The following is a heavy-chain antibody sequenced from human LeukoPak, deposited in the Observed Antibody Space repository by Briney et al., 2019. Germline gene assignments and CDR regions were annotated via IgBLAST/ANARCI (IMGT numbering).Heavy chain of an antibody. V-gene: IGHV4-34*01. CDR1: GGSFSGYY. J-gene: IGHJ3*02. Sequence: PSETLSLTCAVYGGSFSGYYWSWIRQPPGKGLEWIGEINHSGSTNYNPSLKSRVTISVDTSKNQFSLKLSSVTAADTAVYYCARVGDIVVVPAAMTFDIWGQGIMVTVSS. D-gene: IGHD2-2*01. CDR2: INHSGST. CDR3: ARVGDIVVVPAAMTFDI.